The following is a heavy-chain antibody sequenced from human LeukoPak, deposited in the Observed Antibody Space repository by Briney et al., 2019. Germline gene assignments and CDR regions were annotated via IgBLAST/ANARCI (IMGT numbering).Heavy chain of an antibody. CDR2: IYYSGST. V-gene: IGHV4-39*01. CDR3: ARLTVTKSNYYYYYGMDV. J-gene: IGHJ6*02. D-gene: IGHD4-17*01. CDR1: DGSISSSSYY. Sequence: SETLSLTCTVSDGSISSSSYYWGWIRQPPGKGLEWIGSIYYSGSTYYNPSLKSRVTISVDTSKNQFSLKLSSVTAADTAVYYCARLTVTKSNYYYYYGMDVWGQGTTVTVSS.